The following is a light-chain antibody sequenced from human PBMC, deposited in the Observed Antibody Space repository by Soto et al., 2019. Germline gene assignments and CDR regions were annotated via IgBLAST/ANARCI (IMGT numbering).Light chain of an antibody. Sequence: QSVLIQSASVSGSPGQSITISCTGTSSDVGGYNYVSWYQQHPGKAPKLMIYEVNKRPSGVPDRFSGSKSGNTASLTVSGLQAEDEADYYCNSYTGSDNAVVFGGGTQLTVL. CDR2: EVN. CDR3: NSYTGSDNAVV. V-gene: IGLV2-8*01. CDR1: SSDVGGYNY. J-gene: IGLJ2*01.